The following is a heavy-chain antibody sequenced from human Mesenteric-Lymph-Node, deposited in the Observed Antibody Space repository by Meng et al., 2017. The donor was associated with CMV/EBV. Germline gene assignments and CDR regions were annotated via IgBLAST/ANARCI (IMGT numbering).Heavy chain of an antibody. J-gene: IGHJ4*02. V-gene: IGHV1-2*02. CDR1: GYTFTDVY. CDR3: ARSRSFDY. CDR2: INPISGDT. Sequence: ASVISCKASGYTFTDVYMHWLRQAPGQGLEWLGWINPISGDTKYAQNFQGRVTMTRDTSISTVYMELNRLTSDDSAMYYCARSRSFDYWGQGSLVTVSS.